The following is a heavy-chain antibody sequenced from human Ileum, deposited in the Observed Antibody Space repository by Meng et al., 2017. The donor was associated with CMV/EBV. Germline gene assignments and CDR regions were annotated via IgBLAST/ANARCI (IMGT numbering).Heavy chain of an antibody. J-gene: IGHJ4*02. D-gene: IGHD3-3*01. CDR2: ISAYNGNT. Sequence: ASVKVSCKASGYTFTSYGISWVRQAPGQGLEWMGWISAYNGNTNYAQKLQGRVTMTTDISTSTAYMELRSLRSDDTAVYDCARGMGITIFGVANPLPQYWGQGTLVTVSS. CDR3: ARGMGITIFGVANPLPQY. CDR1: GYTFTSYG. V-gene: IGHV1-18*01.